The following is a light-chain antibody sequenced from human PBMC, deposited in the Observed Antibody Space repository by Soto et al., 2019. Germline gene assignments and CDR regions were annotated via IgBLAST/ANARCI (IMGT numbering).Light chain of an antibody. CDR1: SSDVGAYNV. Sequence: QSALTQPASVSGSPGQSITISCTGTSSDVGAYNVVSWYQHHPGKAPKLMIYDVSSRPSGISNRFSGSKSGNTASLTISGLQAKDEADYYCRAYTSSSTHVFGTGTKLTVL. CDR3: RAYTSSSTHV. J-gene: IGLJ1*01. CDR2: DVS. V-gene: IGLV2-14*03.